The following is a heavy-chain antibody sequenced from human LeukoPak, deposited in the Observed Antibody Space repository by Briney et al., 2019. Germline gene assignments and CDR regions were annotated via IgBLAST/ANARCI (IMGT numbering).Heavy chain of an antibody. D-gene: IGHD3/OR15-3a*01. Sequence: SETLSLTCAVYGGSFSGYYWGWIRQPPGKGLEWIGSIYYSGNTYYNASLKSQVSISIDTSKNRFSLRLTSVTAADTAVYYCARQTGSGLFILPGGQGTLVTVSS. CDR2: IYYSGNT. V-gene: IGHV4-39*01. CDR1: GGSFSGYY. CDR3: ARQTGSGLFILP. J-gene: IGHJ4*02.